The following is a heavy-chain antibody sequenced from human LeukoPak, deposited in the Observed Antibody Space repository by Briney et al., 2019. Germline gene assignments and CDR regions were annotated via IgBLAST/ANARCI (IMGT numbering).Heavy chain of an antibody. V-gene: IGHV4-4*02. Sequence: SETLSLACAVSGGSISSSNWWSWVRQPPGKGLEWIGEIYHSGSTNYNPSLKSRVTISVDKSKNQFSLKLSSVTAADTAMYYCARGIPYSSSWYYALGSFDPWGQGTLVTVSS. CDR2: IYHSGST. J-gene: IGHJ5*02. D-gene: IGHD6-13*01. CDR1: GGSISSSNW. CDR3: ARGIPYSSSWYYALGSFDP.